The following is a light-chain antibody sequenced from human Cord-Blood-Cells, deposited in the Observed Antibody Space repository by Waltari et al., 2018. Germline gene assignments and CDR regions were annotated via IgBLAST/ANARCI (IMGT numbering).Light chain of an antibody. V-gene: IGKV3-20*01. CDR3: QQYGSSFT. CDR2: GAS. J-gene: IGKJ3*01. CDR1: QSVSSSY. Sequence: EIVLTQSPGTLSLSPGERATLSCRASQSVSSSYLAWYQKKPGQAPRLLIYGASSRATCIPDRFSGSGSGTDFTLTSSRLEPEDFAVYYCQQYGSSFTFGPGTKVDIK.